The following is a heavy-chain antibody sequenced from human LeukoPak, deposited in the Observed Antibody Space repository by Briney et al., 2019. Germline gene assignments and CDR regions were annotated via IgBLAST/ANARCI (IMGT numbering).Heavy chain of an antibody. CDR1: GYTFTKSY. Sequence: GASVKVSCKASGYTFTKSYIHWVRQAPGQGLEWMGWINPNSGGTNYAQKFQGRVTMTRDTSISTAYMELSRLRSDDTAVYYCARAEEWLRLRFDPWGQGTLVTVSS. D-gene: IGHD5-12*01. CDR2: INPNSGGT. J-gene: IGHJ5*02. CDR3: ARAEEWLRLRFDP. V-gene: IGHV1-2*02.